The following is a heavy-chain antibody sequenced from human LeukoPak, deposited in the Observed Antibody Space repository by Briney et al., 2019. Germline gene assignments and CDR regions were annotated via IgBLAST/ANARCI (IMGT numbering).Heavy chain of an antibody. Sequence: PGRSLRLSCAASGFSFSSYAMHWVRQAPGKGLEWVAVISYDGSNKYYADSVKGRFTISRDNSKNTLYLQMNSLRTEDTAVYYCARADPPRGYSYGYWGQGTLVTVSS. V-gene: IGHV3-30*04. J-gene: IGHJ4*02. CDR3: ARADPPRGYSYGY. D-gene: IGHD5-18*01. CDR1: GFSFSSYA. CDR2: ISYDGSNK.